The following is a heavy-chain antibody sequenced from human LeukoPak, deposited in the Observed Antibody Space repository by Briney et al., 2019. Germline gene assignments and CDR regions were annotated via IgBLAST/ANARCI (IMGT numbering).Heavy chain of an antibody. CDR3: ARVRVRGDYWFDP. V-gene: IGHV1-69*13. CDR2: IIPIFGTA. D-gene: IGHD2-21*02. Sequence: ASVKVSCKASGGTFSSYAISWVRQAPGQGLEWMGGIIPIFGTANYAQKFQGRVTITADESTSTAYMELSSLRSEDTAVYYCARVRVRGDYWFDPWGQGTLVTVSS. CDR1: GGTFSSYA. J-gene: IGHJ5*02.